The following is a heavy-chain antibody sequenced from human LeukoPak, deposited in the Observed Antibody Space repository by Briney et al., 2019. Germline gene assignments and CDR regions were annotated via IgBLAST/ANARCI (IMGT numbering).Heavy chain of an antibody. CDR1: GGSISSNY. D-gene: IGHD4-17*01. Sequence: SETLSLTCTVSGGSISSNYWSWIRQPPGKGLEWVGYAYYSGSTNYNPSLKSRVTISVAKNQVSLKLSSVTAADTAVYYCARTKYGDYLFADYWGQGTLVTVSP. V-gene: IGHV4-59*01. J-gene: IGHJ4*02. CDR2: AYYSGST. CDR3: ARTKYGDYLFADY.